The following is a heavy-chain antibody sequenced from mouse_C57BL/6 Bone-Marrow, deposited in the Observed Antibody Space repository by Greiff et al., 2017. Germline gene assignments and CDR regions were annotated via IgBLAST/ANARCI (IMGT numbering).Heavy chain of an antibody. J-gene: IGHJ4*01. Sequence: VQLKESGPELVKPGASVKISCKASGYSFTDYNMNWVKQSNGTSLEWIGVINPNYGTTSYNQKFKGKATLTVDQSSSTAYMQLNSLTSEYSAVDYCARSTARGAMDYWGQGTSVTVSA. CDR1: GYSFTDYN. V-gene: IGHV1-39*01. CDR2: INPNYGTT. CDR3: ARSTARGAMDY. D-gene: IGHD1-2*01.